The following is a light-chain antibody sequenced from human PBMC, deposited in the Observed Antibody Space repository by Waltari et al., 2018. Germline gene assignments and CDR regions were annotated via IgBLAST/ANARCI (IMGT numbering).Light chain of an antibody. CDR2: DAS. CDR1: QSISRF. CDR3: QKYGSLPAT. J-gene: IGKJ1*01. V-gene: IGKV3-20*01. Sequence: EIMLTQSPGTLSLSPGERATLSCRASQSISRFLAWYQQIPGQAPRLLIYDASTMANGIPAGFIGSGSGTNVSLLISRLEPEEIAVYYCQKYGSLPATFGQGTKVEIK.